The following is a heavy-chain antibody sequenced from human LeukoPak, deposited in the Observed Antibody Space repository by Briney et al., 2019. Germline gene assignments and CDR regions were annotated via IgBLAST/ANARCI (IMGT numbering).Heavy chain of an antibody. CDR3: ARAGTYSSGWYDFDY. Sequence: SETLSLTCAVYGGSFSGYYWSWIRQPPGKGLEWIGEINHSGSTNYNPSLKSRVTISVDTSKNQFSLKLSSVTAADTAVYYCARAGTYSSGWYDFDYWGQGTLVTVSS. D-gene: IGHD6-19*01. V-gene: IGHV4-34*01. CDR2: INHSGST. J-gene: IGHJ4*02. CDR1: GGSFSGYY.